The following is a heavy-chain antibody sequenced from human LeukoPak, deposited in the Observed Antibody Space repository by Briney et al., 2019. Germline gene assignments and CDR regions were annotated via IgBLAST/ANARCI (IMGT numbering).Heavy chain of an antibody. CDR3: ARDHNWGFDY. Sequence: GGTLRLSCAASGFIFSSFSMNWVRQAPGKGLEWVSYITDSGGANYYADSVMGRFTISRDNAKNSLYLQVSSLRDEDTGIYYCARDHNWGFDYWGQGTLVTVSS. CDR2: ITDSGGAN. J-gene: IGHJ4*02. CDR1: GFIFSSFS. D-gene: IGHD3-16*01. V-gene: IGHV3-48*02.